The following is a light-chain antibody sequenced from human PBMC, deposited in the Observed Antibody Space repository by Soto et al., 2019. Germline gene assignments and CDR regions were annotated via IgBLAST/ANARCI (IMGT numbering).Light chain of an antibody. J-gene: IGKJ5*01. V-gene: IGKV1-6*01. CDR3: LQDYDYSWT. Sequence: IQMTQSPSSLSASVGDRVTITCRASQGISSYLAWYQQKPGKAPKLLIYAASTLQSGVPSRFSGSGSGTDFTLIISSLQPEDFATYYCLQDYDYSWTFGQGTRLEIK. CDR1: QGISSY. CDR2: AAS.